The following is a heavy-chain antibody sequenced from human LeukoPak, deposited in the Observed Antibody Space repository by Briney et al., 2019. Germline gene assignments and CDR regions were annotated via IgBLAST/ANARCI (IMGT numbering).Heavy chain of an antibody. CDR2: INPNTGGT. CDR3: ARDNRGEYYFDY. Sequence: EASVKVSCKTSGYTFTGYYLHWVRQAPGLGLEWMGWINPNTGGTKYAQKFQGRVTLTRDTSISTAFMEVTRVTSDDTAVYYCARDNRGEYYFDYWGQGTLVTVSP. D-gene: IGHD3-10*01. V-gene: IGHV1-2*02. CDR1: GYTFTGYY. J-gene: IGHJ4*02.